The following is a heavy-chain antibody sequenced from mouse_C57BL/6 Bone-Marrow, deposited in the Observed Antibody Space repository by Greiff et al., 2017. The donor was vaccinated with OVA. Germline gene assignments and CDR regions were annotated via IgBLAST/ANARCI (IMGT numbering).Heavy chain of an antibody. CDR1: GFTFSDYG. D-gene: IGHD1-1*01. CDR2: ISSGSSTI. Sequence: EVQLVESGGGLVKPGGSLKLSCAASGFTFSDYGMHWVRQAPEKGLEWVAYISSGSSTIYYADTVKGRFTISRDNAKNTLFLQMTSLRSEDTAMYYCARVAYYGSSLGGYFDVWGTGTTVTVSS. J-gene: IGHJ1*03. V-gene: IGHV5-17*01. CDR3: ARVAYYGSSLGGYFDV.